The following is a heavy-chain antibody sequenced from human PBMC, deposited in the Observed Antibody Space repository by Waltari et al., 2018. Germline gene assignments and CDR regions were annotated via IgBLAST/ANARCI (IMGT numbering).Heavy chain of an antibody. J-gene: IGHJ6*02. CDR2: INHSVST. Sequence: QVQLQQWGAGLLKPSETLSLTCAVYGGSFSGYYWSWIRQPPGKGLEGIGEINHSVSTNYTPSLKSRVTISVDTSKNQFSLKLSSVTAADTAVYYCARGPMKTTNYYYGMDVWGQGTTVTVSS. D-gene: IGHD4-4*01. CDR3: ARGPMKTTNYYYGMDV. CDR1: GGSFSGYY. V-gene: IGHV4-34*01.